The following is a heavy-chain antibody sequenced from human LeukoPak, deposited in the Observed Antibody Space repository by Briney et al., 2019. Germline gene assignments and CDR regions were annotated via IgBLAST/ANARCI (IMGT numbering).Heavy chain of an antibody. CDR1: GFTFSSYS. CDR2: ISSSSSYI. CDR3: ARDLYGSGSYYNGPLE. V-gene: IGHV3-21*01. Sequence: PGGSLRLSCAASGFTFSSYSMNWVRQAPGKGLEWVSSISSSSSYIYYADSVKGRFTISRDNAKNSLYLQMNSLRAEDTAVYYCARDLYGSGSYYNGPLEWGQGTLVTVSS. J-gene: IGHJ4*02. D-gene: IGHD3-10*01.